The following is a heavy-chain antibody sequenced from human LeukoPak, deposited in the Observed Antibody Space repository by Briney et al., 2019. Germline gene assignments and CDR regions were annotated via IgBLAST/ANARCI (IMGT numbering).Heavy chain of an antibody. V-gene: IGHV4-59*01. Sequence: PSETLSLTCAVSGGSISNYYWSWIRQPPGKGLEWIGFVCYGGTTNYNPSLKSRVTITVDTYKKQFSLNVSSVTAAETAVYYCAREDYCSGGICYPMKFDYWGQGTLATVSS. D-gene: IGHD2-15*01. CDR2: VCYGGTT. J-gene: IGHJ4*02. CDR1: GGSISNYY. CDR3: AREDYCSGGICYPMKFDY.